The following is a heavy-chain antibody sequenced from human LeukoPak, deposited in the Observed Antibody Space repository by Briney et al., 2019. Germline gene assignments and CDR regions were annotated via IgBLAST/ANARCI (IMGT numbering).Heavy chain of an antibody. CDR3: ARDGGFDY. CDR1: GYTFTDYY. D-gene: IGHD2-15*01. Sequence: ASVTVSCTASGYTFTDYYMHWVRQAPGQGLEWMGWINLNSGGTNSAQKFQGRVTMTRDTSISTVYMELSSLRSDDTAVYYCARDGGFDYWGQGTLVTVSS. J-gene: IGHJ4*02. CDR2: INLNSGGT. V-gene: IGHV1-2*02.